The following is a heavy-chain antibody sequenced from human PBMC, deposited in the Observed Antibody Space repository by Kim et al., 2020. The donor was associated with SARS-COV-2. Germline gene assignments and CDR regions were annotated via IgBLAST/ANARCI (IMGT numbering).Heavy chain of an antibody. Sequence: GGSLRLSCAASGFTFSSYAMHWVRQAPGKGLEWVAVISYDGSNKYYADSVKGRFTISRDNSKNTLYLQMNSLRAEDTAVYYCARDGLYDFWSGYLPGYYYYGMDVWGQGTTVTVSS. D-gene: IGHD3-3*01. CDR2: ISYDGSNK. CDR3: ARDGLYDFWSGYLPGYYYYGMDV. CDR1: GFTFSSYA. V-gene: IGHV3-30*04. J-gene: IGHJ6*02.